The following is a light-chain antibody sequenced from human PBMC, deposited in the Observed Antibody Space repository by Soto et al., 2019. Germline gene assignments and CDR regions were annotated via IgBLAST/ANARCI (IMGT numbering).Light chain of an antibody. CDR2: GAS. Sequence: IVMTHSPDTLYVSPGERATLSCRASQSITEKVAWFHQKPGQAPRLLIYGASSRATGVPDRFSASGSGTDFTLTISRLEPEDFAVYYCQQYGRSPFTFGPGTNADIK. CDR3: QQYGRSPFT. CDR1: QSITEK. V-gene: IGKV3-20*01. J-gene: IGKJ3*01.